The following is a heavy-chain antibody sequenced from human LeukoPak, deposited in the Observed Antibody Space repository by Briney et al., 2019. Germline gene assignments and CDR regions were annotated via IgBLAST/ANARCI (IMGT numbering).Heavy chain of an antibody. D-gene: IGHD4-17*01. Sequence: GGSLRLSCAASGFTFSSYGMHWVRQAPGKGLEWVAVISYDGTNKNYAESVKGRFTISRDNTENTLYLQMSSLRGEDTAVYYCAKDRGDDYGDYEELDVWGQGTTVIVSS. CDR3: AKDRGDDYGDYEELDV. CDR1: GFTFSSYG. V-gene: IGHV3-30*18. CDR2: ISYDGTNK. J-gene: IGHJ6*02.